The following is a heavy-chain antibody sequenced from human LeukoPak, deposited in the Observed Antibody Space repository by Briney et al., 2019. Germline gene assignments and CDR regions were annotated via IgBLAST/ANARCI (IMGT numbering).Heavy chain of an antibody. CDR1: GRSISGYY. D-gene: IGHD1-26*01. V-gene: IGHV4-59*08. CDR3: ARAGVGATGVDY. CDR2: IYYSGNT. Sequence: SETLSLTCTVSGRSISGYYWVWIRQPPGKGREWIGYIYYSGNTNYNPSLKSRVTISVDTSKNQFSLKLSSVTAADTAVYYCARAGVGATGVDYWGQGTLVTVSS. J-gene: IGHJ4*02.